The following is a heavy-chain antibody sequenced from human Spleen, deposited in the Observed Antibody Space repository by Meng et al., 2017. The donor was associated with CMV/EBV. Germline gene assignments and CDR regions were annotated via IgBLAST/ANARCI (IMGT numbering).Heavy chain of an antibody. J-gene: IGHJ4*02. Sequence: GGSLRLSCAASGFSFSGYYMIWIRQAPGKELEWVSYISSSGSIKYHADSVKGRFTISRDNAKKSLHLQMNSLRAEDTAVYYCARLYSSSWYADSWGQGTLVTVSS. V-gene: IGHV3-11*01. CDR2: ISSSGSIK. D-gene: IGHD6-13*01. CDR1: GFSFSGYY. CDR3: ARLYSSSWYADS.